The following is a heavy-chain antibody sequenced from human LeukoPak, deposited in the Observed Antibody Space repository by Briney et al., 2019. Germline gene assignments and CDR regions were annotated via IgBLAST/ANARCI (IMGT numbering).Heavy chain of an antibody. D-gene: IGHD5-12*01. V-gene: IGHV4-4*07. Sequence: SETLSLTCTVSGGSISSYYWSWIRQPAGKGLEWIGRIYTSGSTNYNPSLKSRVTMSVDTSKNKFSLRLTSVTAADTAIYYCARDGRSGYEDLWGPGTLVTVSS. CDR1: GGSISSYY. CDR3: ARDGRSGYEDL. J-gene: IGHJ5*02. CDR2: IYTSGST.